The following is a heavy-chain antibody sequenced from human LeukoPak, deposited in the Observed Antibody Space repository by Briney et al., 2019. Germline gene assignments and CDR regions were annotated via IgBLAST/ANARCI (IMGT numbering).Heavy chain of an antibody. D-gene: IGHD6-19*01. V-gene: IGHV4-59*01. Sequence: SETLSLTCTVSGVSISSYYWSWIRQPPGKGLEWIGYIYYSGYTNYNPSLKSRVTISVDTSKNQFSLKLSSVTAADTAVYYCASSKTNGDSSGWYAWFDPWGQGTLVTVSS. CDR3: ASSKTNGDSSGWYAWFDP. J-gene: IGHJ5*02. CDR1: GVSISSYY. CDR2: IYYSGYT.